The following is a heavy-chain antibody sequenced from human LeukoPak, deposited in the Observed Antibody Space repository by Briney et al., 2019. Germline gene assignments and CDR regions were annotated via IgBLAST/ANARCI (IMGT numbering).Heavy chain of an antibody. CDR3: AKTSDISVRYYFDY. CDR2: ISGSGGVT. J-gene: IGHJ4*02. V-gene: IGHV3-23*01. Sequence: GGSLRLSCAASGVTFSNYAMTWVRQAPGKGPEWVSGISGSGGVTYYADSVKGRFTISRDNSKNTLYVQMNSLRVEDTAVYYCAKTSDISVRYYFDYWGQGTLVAVSS. CDR1: GVTFSNYA. D-gene: IGHD3-22*01.